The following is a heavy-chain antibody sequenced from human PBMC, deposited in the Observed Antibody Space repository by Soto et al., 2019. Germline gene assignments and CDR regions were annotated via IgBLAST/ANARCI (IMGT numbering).Heavy chain of an antibody. Sequence: HPGGSLRLSCAASGFTFSSYAMSWVRQAPGKGLEWVSAISGSGGSTYYADSVKGRFTISRDNSKNTLYLQMNSLRAEDTAVYYCAKVAPRLPWDITMIVGDYFDYWGQGTLVTVSS. J-gene: IGHJ4*02. V-gene: IGHV3-23*01. D-gene: IGHD3-22*01. CDR3: AKVAPRLPWDITMIVGDYFDY. CDR1: GFTFSSYA. CDR2: ISGSGGST.